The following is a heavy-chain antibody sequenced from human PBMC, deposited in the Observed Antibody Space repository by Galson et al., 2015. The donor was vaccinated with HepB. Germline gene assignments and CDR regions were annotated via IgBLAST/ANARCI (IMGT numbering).Heavy chain of an antibody. CDR3: AKPLLSLPTSWFDP. V-gene: IGHV3-23*01. D-gene: IGHD3-16*02. CDR2: ISGSGGST. CDR1: GFTFSSYA. Sequence: SLRLSCAASGFTFSSYAMGWVRQAPGKGLEWVSAISGSGGSTYYAGSVKGRFTISRDNSKNTLYLQMNSLRAEDTAVYYCAKPLLSLPTSWFDPWGQGTLVTVSS. J-gene: IGHJ5*02.